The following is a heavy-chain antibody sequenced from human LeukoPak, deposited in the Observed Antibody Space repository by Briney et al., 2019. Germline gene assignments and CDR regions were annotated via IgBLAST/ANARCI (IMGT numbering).Heavy chain of an antibody. J-gene: IGHJ4*02. CDR3: AKDLNRISMVRGVDN. Sequence: PGGSLRLSCAASGLNVNYNHMSWVRQAPGKGLEWVAGISYDGSNKYYADSVKGRFTISRDNYENRLFLQMNSLRAEDLAMYFCAKDLNRISMVRGVDNWGQGTLVTVSS. CDR1: GLNVNYNH. D-gene: IGHD3-10*01. CDR2: ISYDGSNK. V-gene: IGHV3-30*18.